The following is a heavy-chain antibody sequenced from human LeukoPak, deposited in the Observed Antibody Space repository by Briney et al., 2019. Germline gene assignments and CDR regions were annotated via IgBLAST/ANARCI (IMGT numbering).Heavy chain of an antibody. CDR2: IYWDDDK. CDR1: GFSLNTDAVG. CDR3: AHRRSNWYSELNWFDP. J-gene: IGHJ5*02. Sequence: ESGPTLVKPTQTLTLTCTFSGFSLNTDAVGVGWIRQPPGKALEWLALIYWDDDKRYSPSLKSRLTITKDTSKNQVVLTMTNMDPVDTATYYCAHRRSNWYSELNWFDPWGQGTLVTVSS. D-gene: IGHD6-13*01. V-gene: IGHV2-5*02.